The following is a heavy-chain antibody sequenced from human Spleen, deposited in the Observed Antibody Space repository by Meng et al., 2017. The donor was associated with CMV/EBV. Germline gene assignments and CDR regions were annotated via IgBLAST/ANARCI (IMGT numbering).Heavy chain of an antibody. Sequence: CKAAGYTFTSYGINWVRQAPGQGLEWMGRINHNSGGTNYAQKFQGRVTMTRDTSISTAYMELSRLRSDDTAVYYCALAAAGTIWFDPWGQGTLVTVSS. CDR1: GYTFTSYG. D-gene: IGHD6-13*01. V-gene: IGHV1-2*06. CDR2: INHNSGGT. J-gene: IGHJ5*02. CDR3: ALAAAGTIWFDP.